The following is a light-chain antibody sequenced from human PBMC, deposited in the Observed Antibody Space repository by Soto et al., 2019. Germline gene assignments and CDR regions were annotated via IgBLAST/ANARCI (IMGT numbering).Light chain of an antibody. Sequence: DIQMTQSPSSLSASVGDRVTITCRASQGISNYLAWYQQKPGKVPKLLIYAASTLQSGVPSRFSCSGSGTDFTLTISSLQPEDVATYYCQKYNSAAITFGQGTRLEIK. CDR3: QKYNSAAIT. J-gene: IGKJ5*01. CDR2: AAS. CDR1: QGISNY. V-gene: IGKV1-27*01.